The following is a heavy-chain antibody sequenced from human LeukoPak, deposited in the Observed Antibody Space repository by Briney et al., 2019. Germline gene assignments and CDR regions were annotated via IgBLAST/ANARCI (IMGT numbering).Heavy chain of an antibody. CDR3: VPGLRHHRRYCRGGSCRGHYLEY. Sequence: SETLSLTGAVYGGSFSGYDWSWIRQPPGKGLGWRGEINHSGSTNYNPSLKSRVTISVDTSKNQFSLKLSAVTAADTPVCYCVPGLRHHRRYCRGGSCRGHYLEYRGQATMVTVSS. D-gene: IGHD2-15*01. CDR2: INHSGST. J-gene: IGHJ4*02. V-gene: IGHV4-34*01. CDR1: GGSFSGYD.